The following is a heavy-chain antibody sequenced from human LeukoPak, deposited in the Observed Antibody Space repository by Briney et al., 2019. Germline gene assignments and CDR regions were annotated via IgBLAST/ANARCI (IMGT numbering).Heavy chain of an antibody. CDR1: GFTFSNNA. CDR2: ISYDGSNK. J-gene: IGHJ4*02. D-gene: IGHD3-22*01. Sequence: GGSLRLSCEASGFTFSNNAMSWVRQAPGKGLEWVAVISYDGSNKYYADSVKGRFTVSRDNSKNTLYLQMNSLRAEDTAVYYCAKGPPGYDSSGYYPILSHWGQGTLVTVSS. CDR3: AKGPPGYDSSGYYPILSH. V-gene: IGHV3-30*18.